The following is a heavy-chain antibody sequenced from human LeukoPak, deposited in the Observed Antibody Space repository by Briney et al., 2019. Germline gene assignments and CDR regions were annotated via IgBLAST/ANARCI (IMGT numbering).Heavy chain of an antibody. D-gene: IGHD6-13*01. CDR3: ARAQQLVLYYFDY. J-gene: IGHJ4*02. CDR2: ISSSSSYI. Sequence: GGSLRLSCAASGFTFSSYSMNWVRQAPGKGLEWVSSISSSSSYIYYADSVKGRFTISRDNAKNSLYLQMTSLTAEDTVMYYCARAQQLVLYYFDYWGQGTLVTVSS. V-gene: IGHV3-21*01. CDR1: GFTFSSYS.